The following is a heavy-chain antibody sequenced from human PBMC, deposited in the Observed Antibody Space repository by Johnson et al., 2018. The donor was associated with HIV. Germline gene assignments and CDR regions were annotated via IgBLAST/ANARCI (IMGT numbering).Heavy chain of an antibody. CDR3: ARVLNARPQWALDI. CDR1: GFTFDEYG. J-gene: IGHJ3*02. Sequence: VQLVESGGGVVRPGGSLRLSCEVSGFTFDEYGMSWVRQAPGQGLEWVSGINWNGGSTGYADSVKGRFTISRDNARNFLYLQMNSGRAEDTALYFCARVLNARPQWALDIWGQGTMVTVSS. V-gene: IGHV3-20*04. D-gene: IGHD5-24*01. CDR2: INWNGGST.